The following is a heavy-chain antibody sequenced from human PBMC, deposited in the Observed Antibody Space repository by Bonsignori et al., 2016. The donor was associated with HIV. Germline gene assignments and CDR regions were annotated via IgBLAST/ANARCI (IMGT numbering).Heavy chain of an antibody. Sequence: GESLKISCGASGFIFGDFNMNWVRQAPGKVPEWLSYISGSSAAKFYADSVKGRFTISRDNAKNMLYLDMSNLQAEDTAMYYCAKGGANWGQGTMVTVSS. CDR2: ISGSSAAK. CDR1: GFIFGDFN. V-gene: IGHV3-48*01. CDR3: AKGGAN. J-gene: IGHJ4*03.